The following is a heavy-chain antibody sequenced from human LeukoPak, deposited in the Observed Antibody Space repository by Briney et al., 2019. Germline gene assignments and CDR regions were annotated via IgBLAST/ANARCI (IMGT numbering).Heavy chain of an antibody. CDR3: ARTGYGDYNYGMDV. CDR2: IWYDGSNK. D-gene: IGHD3-9*01. V-gene: IGHV3-33*01. CDR1: GFTFSSYG. J-gene: IGHJ6*02. Sequence: GRSLRLSCAASGFTFSSYGMHWVRQAPGKGLEWVAVIWYDGSNKYYADSVKGRFTISRDNSKNTLYLQMNSLRAEDTAVYYCARTGYGDYNYGMDVWGQGTTVTVSS.